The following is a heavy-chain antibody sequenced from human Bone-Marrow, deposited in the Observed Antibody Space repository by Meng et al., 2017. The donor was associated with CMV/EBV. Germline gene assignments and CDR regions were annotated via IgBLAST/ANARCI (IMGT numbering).Heavy chain of an antibody. J-gene: IGHJ4*02. Sequence: SGGSISTTHWWSWVRQTPGKGLEWIGEIYHSGSTNYNPSLKSRITMSVDKSKNQFSLKLTSVTAADTAIYFCARDLLTGGLRHFDDWGQGILVTVSS. CDR2: IYHSGST. D-gene: IGHD3-10*01. CDR1: GGSISTTHW. V-gene: IGHV4-4*01. CDR3: ARDLLTGGLRHFDD.